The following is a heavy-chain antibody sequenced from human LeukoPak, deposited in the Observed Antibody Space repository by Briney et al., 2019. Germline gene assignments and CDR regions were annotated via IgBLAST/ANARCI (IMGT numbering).Heavy chain of an antibody. Sequence: SETLSPVCSVYGGSISSYFGGWIRQPAGRGLGWIGRIYTRGSTNSNPSLKSRVTMSVDTSKNQFSLKLSSVSAADTAVYYCARGRQEPLDAFDIWGQGTMVTVSS. CDR3: ARGRQEPLDAFDI. CDR2: IYTRGST. V-gene: IGHV4-59*10. J-gene: IGHJ3*02. D-gene: IGHD1-14*01. CDR1: GGSISSYF.